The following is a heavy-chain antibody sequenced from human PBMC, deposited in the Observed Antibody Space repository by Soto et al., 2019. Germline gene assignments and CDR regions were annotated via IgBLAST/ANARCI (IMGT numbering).Heavy chain of an antibody. V-gene: IGHV1-24*01. Sequence: ASVKVSCKVSGYTLTELSMHWVRQAPGKGLEWMGGFDPEDGETIYAQKFQGRVIMTEDTSTDTAYMELSSLRSEDTAVYYCATDLTGYSSGWPDYWGQGTLVTVSS. CDR3: ATDLTGYSSGWPDY. J-gene: IGHJ4*02. CDR1: GYTLTELS. CDR2: FDPEDGET. D-gene: IGHD6-19*01.